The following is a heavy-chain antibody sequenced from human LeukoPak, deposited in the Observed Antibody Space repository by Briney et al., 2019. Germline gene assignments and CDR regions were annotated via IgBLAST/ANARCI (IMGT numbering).Heavy chain of an antibody. CDR2: ISSSGSTI. J-gene: IGHJ3*02. V-gene: IGHV3-48*03. CDR3: ARAPYSWSRASI. Sequence: PGGSLRLSCAASGFTFSSYEMNWVRQAPGKGLEWVSYISSSGSTIYYADSVKGRFTISRDNAKNSLYLQMNSLRAEDTAVYYCARAPYSWSRASIWGQGTMVTVSS. CDR1: GFTFSSYE. D-gene: IGHD1-26*01.